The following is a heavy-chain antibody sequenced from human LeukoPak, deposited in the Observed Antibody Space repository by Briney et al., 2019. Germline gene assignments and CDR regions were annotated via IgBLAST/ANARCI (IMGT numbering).Heavy chain of an antibody. V-gene: IGHV3-11*06. J-gene: IGHJ6*04. D-gene: IGHD2-15*01. CDR2: ISSSSSYT. CDR3: ARYSRVAKYGMDV. Sequence: PGGSLRLSCAASGFTFSDYYMSWIRQAPGKGLECVSYISSSSSYTNYADSVKGRFTISRDNAKNSLYLQMSSLRAEDTAVYYCARYSRVAKYGMDVWGKGTTVTVSS. CDR1: GFTFSDYY.